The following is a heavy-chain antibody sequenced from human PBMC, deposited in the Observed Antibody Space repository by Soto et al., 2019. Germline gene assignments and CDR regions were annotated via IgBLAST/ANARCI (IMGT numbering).Heavy chain of an antibody. CDR3: VRQGIDYLHGLVEV. D-gene: IGHD4-17*01. V-gene: IGHV4-59*08. J-gene: IGHJ6*02. CDR2: VYYTGDT. CDR1: SGPDRSHN. Sequence: QVQLQQSGPRLVKPSETLSLTCTVSSGPDRSHNWGWIRQPPGRGLEWIGYVYYTGDTAYNPSLRSRVSISADTSTNAISLTLSSVTAADTAVYYCVRQGIDYLHGLVEVWGQGTTVSVSS.